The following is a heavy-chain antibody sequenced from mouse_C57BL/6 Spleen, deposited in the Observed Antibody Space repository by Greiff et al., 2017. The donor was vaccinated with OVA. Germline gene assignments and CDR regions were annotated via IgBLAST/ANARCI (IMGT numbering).Heavy chain of an antibody. D-gene: IGHD1-1*01. CDR2: INYDGRST. Sequence: EVKLVESEGGLVQPGSSMKLSCTASGFTFSDSYMAWVRQVPEKGLEWVANINYDGRSTYYLDSLKSRFIISRDNAKNILYLQMSSLKSEDTATYYGAREITTVVGDYFDYWGQGTTLTVSS. J-gene: IGHJ2*01. CDR3: AREITTVVGDYFDY. CDR1: GFTFSDSY. V-gene: IGHV5-16*01.